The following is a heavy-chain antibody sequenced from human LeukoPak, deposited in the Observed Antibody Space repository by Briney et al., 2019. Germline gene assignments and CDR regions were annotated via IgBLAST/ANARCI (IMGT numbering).Heavy chain of an antibody. CDR3: ARGVYIAAAQYGY. CDR1: AGSISSHY. D-gene: IGHD6-13*01. J-gene: IGHJ4*02. Sequence: PSETLSLTCSVSAGSISSHYWSWIRQPPGKGLEWIGYIYYSGTTNYNPSLKSRVIISVDTSKNQFSLKLSSVTAADTAVYYCARGVYIAAAQYGYWGQGTLVTVSS. V-gene: IGHV4-59*11. CDR2: IYYSGTT.